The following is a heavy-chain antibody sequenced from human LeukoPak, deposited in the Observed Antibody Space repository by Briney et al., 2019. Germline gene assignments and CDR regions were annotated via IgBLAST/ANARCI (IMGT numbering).Heavy chain of an antibody. CDR2: ISSSSDYT. V-gene: IGHV3-21*01. Sequence: GGSLRLSCAASGFTFSSYSMNWVRQAPGKGLEWVSSISSSSDYTYFADSVKGRFTISRDNAKNSLYLQMNSLRAEDTAVYYCARETTVTSGWFDPWGQGTLVTVSS. D-gene: IGHD4-17*01. CDR1: GFTFSSYS. CDR3: ARETTVTSGWFDP. J-gene: IGHJ5*02.